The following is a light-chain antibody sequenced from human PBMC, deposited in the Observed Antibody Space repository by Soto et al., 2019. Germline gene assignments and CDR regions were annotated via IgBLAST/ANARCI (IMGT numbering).Light chain of an antibody. CDR1: EDISTW. J-gene: IGKJ1*01. CDR3: QQYNSYWA. CDR2: AAS. Sequence: IQITPSPSSVSASVVDSVPITCRSSEDISTWLAWYQQTPGKAPKLLIYAASSLQSGVPSRFSGSGSGTDSTLTISSLQPDDFASYDCQQYNSYWAFGQGTKVDIK. V-gene: IGKV1D-16*01.